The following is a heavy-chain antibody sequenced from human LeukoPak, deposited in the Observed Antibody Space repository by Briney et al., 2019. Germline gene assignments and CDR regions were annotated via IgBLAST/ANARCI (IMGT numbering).Heavy chain of an antibody. CDR1: GFTFSTYG. Sequence: GGSLTLSCAASGFTFSTYGMHWVRQVPGKGLQWVAFIRYDGSNKYYVDSVKGRFTISRDNSKNTLYLQMNSLRTEDTAVYYCARDGYSGSYPNWFDPWGQGTLVTVSS. V-gene: IGHV3-30*02. CDR2: IRYDGSNK. J-gene: IGHJ5*02. CDR3: ARDGYSGSYPNWFDP. D-gene: IGHD1-26*01.